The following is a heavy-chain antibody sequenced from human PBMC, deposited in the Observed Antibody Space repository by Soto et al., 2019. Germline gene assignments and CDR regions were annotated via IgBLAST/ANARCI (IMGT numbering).Heavy chain of an antibody. CDR1: GFPLSTSLVC. J-gene: IGHJ4*02. D-gene: IGHD3-10*01. CDR3: THRREPFLSGSSFDY. Sequence: SGPTLVNPTQTLTRTFTFSGFPLSTSLVCVGWIRQPPGKALEWLALIYWNDDKRYNPSLKSRITITKDTSKNQVVLTMTNMDPVDTATYYCTHRREPFLSGSSFDYWGQGTLVTAPQ. V-gene: IGHV2-5*01. CDR2: IYWNDDK.